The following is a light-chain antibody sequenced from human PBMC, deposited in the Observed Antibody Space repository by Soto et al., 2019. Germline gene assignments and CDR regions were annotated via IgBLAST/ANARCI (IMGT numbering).Light chain of an antibody. CDR3: SSYTSSSTLEV. J-gene: IGLJ1*01. Sequence: QSALAQPTSISGSPGHPLTISRTVTNSHVGGYNYVSWYQQHPGKAPKLMIYDVSNRPSGVSNRFSGSKSGNTASLTISGLQAEDEADYYCSSYTSSSTLEVFGTGTKVTVL. CDR2: DVS. CDR1: NSHVGGYNY. V-gene: IGLV2-14*01.